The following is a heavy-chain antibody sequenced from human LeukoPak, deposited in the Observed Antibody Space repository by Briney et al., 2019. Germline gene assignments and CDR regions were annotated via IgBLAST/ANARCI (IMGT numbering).Heavy chain of an antibody. V-gene: IGHV3-48*01. J-gene: IGHJ5*02. CDR2: ISSSSSTI. CDR1: GFTFSSYS. Sequence: PGGSLRLSCAASGFTFSSYSMNWVRQAPGKGLGWISYISSSSSTIYYADSVKGRFTISRDNAKNSLYLQMNSLRAEDTAVYYCAKDQVVITTTGSWFDPWGQGTLVTVSS. D-gene: IGHD3-22*01. CDR3: AKDQVVITTTGSWFDP.